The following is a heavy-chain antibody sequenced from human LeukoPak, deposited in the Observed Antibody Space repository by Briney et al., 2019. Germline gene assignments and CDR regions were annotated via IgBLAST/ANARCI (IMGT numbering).Heavy chain of an antibody. V-gene: IGHV3-30*18. Sequence: PGGSLRLSCAASGFTFSSYGMHWVRQAPGKGLEWVAVISYDGSNKYYADSVKGRFTISRDNSKNTLYLQMNSLRAEDTAVYYCAKDDHSSGYYSPGYWGQGTLVTVSS. CDR3: AKDDHSSGYYSPGY. D-gene: IGHD3-22*01. J-gene: IGHJ4*02. CDR1: GFTFSSYG. CDR2: ISYDGSNK.